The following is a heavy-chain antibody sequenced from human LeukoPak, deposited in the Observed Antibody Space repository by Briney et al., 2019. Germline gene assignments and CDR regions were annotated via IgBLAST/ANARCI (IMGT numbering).Heavy chain of an antibody. CDR1: GGSFSGYY. CDR2: INHSGST. CDR3: ARGGDLTGYYHFDY. Sequence: PSETLSLTCAVYGGSFSGYYWSWIRQPPGKGLEWIGEINHSGSTNYNPSLKSRVTISVDTSKNQFSLKLSSVTAADTAVYYCARGGDLTGYYHFDYWGQGTLVTVSS. J-gene: IGHJ4*02. D-gene: IGHD3-9*01. V-gene: IGHV4-34*01.